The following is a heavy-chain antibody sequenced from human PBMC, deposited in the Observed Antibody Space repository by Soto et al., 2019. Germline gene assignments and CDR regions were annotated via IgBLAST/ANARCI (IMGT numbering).Heavy chain of an antibody. Sequence: SETLSLTCTVSGGSISRYYWSWIRQPPGKGLEWIGYIYYSGSTNYNPSLKSRVTISVDTSKNQFSLKLSSVTAADTAVYYCARGLAAAGYYYYGMDVWGQGTTVTVSS. CDR2: IYYSGST. V-gene: IGHV4-59*01. CDR1: GGSISRYY. J-gene: IGHJ6*02. CDR3: ARGLAAAGYYYYGMDV. D-gene: IGHD6-13*01.